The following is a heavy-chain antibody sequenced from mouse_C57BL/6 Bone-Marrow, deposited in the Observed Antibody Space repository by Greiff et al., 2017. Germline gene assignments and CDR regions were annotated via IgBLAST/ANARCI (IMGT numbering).Heavy chain of an antibody. Sequence: VQLQQPGAELVRPGTSVKLSCKASGYTFTSYWMHWVKQRPGQGLEWIGVIDPSDSYTNYNQKFKGKATLTVDTSSSTAYMQLSSLTSEDSAVYYCARPLDSAWDFYFWGTGTTVTVSS. V-gene: IGHV1-59*01. D-gene: IGHD2-12*01. CDR1: GYTFTSYW. J-gene: IGHJ1*03. CDR3: ARPLDSAWDFYF. CDR2: IDPSDSYT.